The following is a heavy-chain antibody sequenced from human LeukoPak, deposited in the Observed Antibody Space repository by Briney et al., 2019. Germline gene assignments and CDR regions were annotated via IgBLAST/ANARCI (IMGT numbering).Heavy chain of an antibody. D-gene: IGHD3-22*01. CDR1: GFTFSSYS. CDR2: ISSSSSYI. J-gene: IGHJ3*02. Sequence: NPGGSLRLSCAASGFTFSSYSMNWVRQAPGKGLEWVSSISSSSSYIYYADSVKGRFTISRDNAKNSLYLQMNSLRAEDTAVYYCARDSQTYYYDSSGYSDAFDIWGQGTMVTVSS. V-gene: IGHV3-21*01. CDR3: ARDSQTYYYDSSGYSDAFDI.